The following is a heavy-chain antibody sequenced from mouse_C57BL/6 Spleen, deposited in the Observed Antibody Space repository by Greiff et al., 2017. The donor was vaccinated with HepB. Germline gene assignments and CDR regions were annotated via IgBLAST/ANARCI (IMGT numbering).Heavy chain of an antibody. D-gene: IGHD1-1*01. Sequence: EVKLMESGPGMVKPSQSLSLTCTVTGYSITSGYDWHWIRHFPGNKLEWMGYISYSGSTNYNPSLKSRISITHDTSKNHFFLKLNSVTTEDTATYYCARGPHYYGSSYYAGFAYWGQGTLVTVSA. CDR3: ARGPHYYGSSYYAGFAY. CDR2: ISYSGST. V-gene: IGHV3-1*01. J-gene: IGHJ3*01. CDR1: GYSITSGYD.